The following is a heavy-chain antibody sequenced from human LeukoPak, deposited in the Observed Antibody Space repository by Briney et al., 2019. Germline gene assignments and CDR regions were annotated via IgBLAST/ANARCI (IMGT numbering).Heavy chain of an antibody. V-gene: IGHV3-66*01. CDR2: IYSGGST. D-gene: IGHD3-10*01. Sequence: GGSLRLSCAASGFTVSSNYMSWVRQAPGKGLEWVSVIYSGGSTYYADSVKGRFTISRDNSKNTLYLQMNSLRAEDTAVYYCARVIRAHYFDYWGQGTLVILSS. CDR3: ARVIRAHYFDY. J-gene: IGHJ4*02. CDR1: GFTVSSNY.